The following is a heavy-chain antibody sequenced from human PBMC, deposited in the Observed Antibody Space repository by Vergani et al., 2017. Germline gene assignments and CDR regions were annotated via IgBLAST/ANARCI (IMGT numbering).Heavy chain of an antibody. CDR1: GFTFSSYT. J-gene: IGHJ4*02. Sequence: EVQLVESGGGLVQPGGSLRLSCAASGFTFSSYTMNWVRQAPGKGLEWVSSISGSTTTIYYADSVKRRFTSSRDNAKNSLYLQMNSLRAEDTAVYYCARAGPYCSSTSCPSDYWGQGILVTVSS. D-gene: IGHD2-2*01. V-gene: IGHV3-48*01. CDR2: ISGSTTTI. CDR3: ARAGPYCSSTSCPSDY.